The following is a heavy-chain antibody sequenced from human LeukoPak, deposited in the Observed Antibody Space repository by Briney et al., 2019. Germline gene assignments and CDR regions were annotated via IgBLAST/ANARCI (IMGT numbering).Heavy chain of an antibody. V-gene: IGHV4-30-2*01. CDR3: ARVSLTMTSSHYFDS. Sequence: PSQTLSLTCAVSGGSISSGYYSWSWIRQPPGKGLEWIGYIYHSGNTYYNPSLKSRVTMPVDRSKNQFSLKLRSVTAADTAVYYCARVSLTMTSSHYFDSWGQGTLVTVSS. J-gene: IGHJ4*02. CDR1: GGSISSGYYS. CDR2: IYHSGNT. D-gene: IGHD4/OR15-4a*01.